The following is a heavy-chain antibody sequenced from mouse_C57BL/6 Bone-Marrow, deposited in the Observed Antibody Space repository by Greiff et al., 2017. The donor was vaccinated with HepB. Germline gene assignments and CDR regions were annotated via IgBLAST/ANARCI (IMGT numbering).Heavy chain of an antibody. J-gene: IGHJ4*01. D-gene: IGHD1-1*01. CDR2: INPGSGGT. CDR1: GYAFTNYL. V-gene: IGHV1-54*01. CDR3: ATYYCGSRPYAMDY. Sequence: QVQLQQSGAELVRPGTSVKVSCKASGYAFTNYLIEWVKQRPGQGLEWIGVINPGSGGTNYNEKFKGKATLTADKSSSTAYMQLSSLTSEDSAVYFCATYYCGSRPYAMDYWGHGPSVTVSS.